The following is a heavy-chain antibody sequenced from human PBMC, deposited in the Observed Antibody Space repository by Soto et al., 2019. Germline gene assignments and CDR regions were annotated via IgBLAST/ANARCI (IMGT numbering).Heavy chain of an antibody. Sequence: QSGGSLRLSCAASGFTFSSYGIHWVRQAPGKGLDWVGVISDDGSRTYYAESVKGRFIISRDNSKNMLYLEMNSLRPEDTALYYCAKELLIVGSAQVDYWGQGTLVTVSS. D-gene: IGHD1-26*01. J-gene: IGHJ4*02. CDR3: AKELLIVGSAQVDY. CDR2: ISDDGSRT. V-gene: IGHV3-30*18. CDR1: GFTFSSYG.